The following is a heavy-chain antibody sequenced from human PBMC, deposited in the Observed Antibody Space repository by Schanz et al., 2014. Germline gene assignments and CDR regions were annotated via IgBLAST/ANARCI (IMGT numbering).Heavy chain of an antibody. CDR1: FFHFLTSS. CDR3: SSSPSKYFDY. J-gene: IGHJ4*02. CDR2: IYSGGST. V-gene: IGHV3-66*01. Sequence: GKMGESGGGVFQPGLLLTLSFPVSFFHFLTSSVHWVRQAPGMGLEWVSVIYSGGSTYYADSVKGRFTVSRDNSKNTLYLQMNSLRAEDTAVYYCSSSPSKYFDYWGQGTLVTVSS. D-gene: IGHD2-2*01.